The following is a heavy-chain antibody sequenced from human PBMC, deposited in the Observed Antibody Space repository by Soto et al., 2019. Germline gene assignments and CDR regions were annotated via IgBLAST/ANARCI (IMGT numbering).Heavy chain of an antibody. CDR1: GFTFSSYA. CDR3: ARVGIMVAATDSGEFGY. CDR2: ISYDGSNK. Sequence: PGGSLRLSCAASGFTFSSYAMHWVRQAPGKGLEWVAVISYDGSNKYYADSVKGRFTISRDNSKNTLYLQMNSLRAEDTAVYYCARVGIMVAATDSGEFGYWGQGTLVTVS. D-gene: IGHD2-15*01. V-gene: IGHV3-30-3*01. J-gene: IGHJ4*02.